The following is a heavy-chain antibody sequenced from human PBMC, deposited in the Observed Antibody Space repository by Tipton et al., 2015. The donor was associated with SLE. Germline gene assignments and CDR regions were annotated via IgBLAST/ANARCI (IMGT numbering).Heavy chain of an antibody. CDR2: IYYSGST. Sequence: TLSLTYTVSGGSISSSSYYWGWIRQPPGKGLEWIGSIYYSGSTYYNPSLKSRVTISVDTSKNQFSLKLSSVTAADTAVYYCARVGDEAAAALGYWGQGTLVTVSS. CDR3: ARVGDEAAAALGY. J-gene: IGHJ4*02. V-gene: IGHV4-39*07. D-gene: IGHD6-13*01. CDR1: GGSISSSSYY.